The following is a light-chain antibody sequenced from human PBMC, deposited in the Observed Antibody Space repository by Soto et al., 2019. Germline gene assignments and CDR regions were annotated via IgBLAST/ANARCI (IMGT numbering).Light chain of an antibody. J-gene: IGLJ3*02. V-gene: IGLV1-44*01. Sequence: QTVVTQPPSASGTPGQNVTISCSGSISNIGSNTVNWFQHLPATAPKLLIYSNDERPSGVPDRISGSKSGTSASLAISGLQSEDEADYFCAAWDDSLNGWVFGGGTKLTVL. CDR1: ISNIGSNT. CDR3: AAWDDSLNGWV. CDR2: SND.